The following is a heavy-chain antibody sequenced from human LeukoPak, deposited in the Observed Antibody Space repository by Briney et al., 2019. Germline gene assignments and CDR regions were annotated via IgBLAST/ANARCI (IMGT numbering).Heavy chain of an antibody. Sequence: PGGSLRLSCAASGFTFSSYAMSWVRQAPGKGLEWVSAISGSGGSTYYADSVKGRFTISRDNSKNTLYLQMNSLRAEDTAVYYCAKDRLDIVVVPAAIYNWFDPWGQGTLVTVSS. CDR2: ISGSGGST. D-gene: IGHD2-2*01. J-gene: IGHJ5*02. V-gene: IGHV3-23*01. CDR1: GFTFSSYA. CDR3: AKDRLDIVVVPAAIYNWFDP.